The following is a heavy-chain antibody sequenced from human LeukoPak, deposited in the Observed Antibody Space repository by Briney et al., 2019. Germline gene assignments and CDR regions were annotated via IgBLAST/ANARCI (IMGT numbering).Heavy chain of an antibody. V-gene: IGHV4-34*01. CDR1: GGSFSGYY. CDR3: ARRQLKASYGMDV. D-gene: IGHD5-24*01. Sequence: SETLSLTCAVYGGSFSGYYWSWIRQPPGKGLEWIGEINHSGGTNYNPSLKSRVTISVDTSKNQFSLKLSSVTAADTAVYYCARRQLKASYGMDVWGQGTTVTVSS. J-gene: IGHJ6*02. CDR2: INHSGGT.